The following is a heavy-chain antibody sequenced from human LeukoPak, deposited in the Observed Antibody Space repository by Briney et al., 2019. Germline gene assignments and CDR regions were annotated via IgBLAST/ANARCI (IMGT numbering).Heavy chain of an antibody. V-gene: IGHV4-34*01. CDR1: GGSFSGYY. CDR2: INHSGST. D-gene: IGHD6-13*01. J-gene: IGHJ4*02. Sequence: TSSETLSLTCAVYGGSFSGYYWSRIRQPPGKGLEWSGEINHSGSTNYNPSLKSRVTISVDTSKIQFSLKLSSVTAADTAVYYCAALSSSKVYWSQGTLVTVSS. CDR3: AALSSSKVY.